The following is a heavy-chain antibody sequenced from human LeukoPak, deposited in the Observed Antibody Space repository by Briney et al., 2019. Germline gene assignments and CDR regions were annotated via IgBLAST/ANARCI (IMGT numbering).Heavy chain of an antibody. Sequence: ASVKVSCKASGYTFTSYDINWVRQATGQGLEWMGWMNPNSGNTGYAQKFQGRVTMTRNTSISTAYMELSSLRSEDTAVYYCARGRTLRYFDWHYTDYWGQGTLVTVSS. D-gene: IGHD3-9*01. J-gene: IGHJ4*02. CDR3: ARGRTLRYFDWHYTDY. V-gene: IGHV1-8*01. CDR1: GYTFTSYD. CDR2: MNPNSGNT.